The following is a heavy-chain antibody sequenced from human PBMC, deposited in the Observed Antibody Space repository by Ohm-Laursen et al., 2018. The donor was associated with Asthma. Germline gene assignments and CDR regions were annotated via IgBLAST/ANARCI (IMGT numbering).Heavy chain of an antibody. Sequence: SLRLSCAASGFTFSSYAMSWVRQAPGKGLECVSAIIGSGADTYYADSVKGRFTISRDNSKNTLYLQMNTLRAEDTAVYYCARETATGSQNIHYYDLDVWGQGTAVIVSS. D-gene: IGHD2-15*01. V-gene: IGHV3-23*01. J-gene: IGHJ6*02. CDR3: ARETATGSQNIHYYDLDV. CDR1: GFTFSSYA. CDR2: IIGSGADT.